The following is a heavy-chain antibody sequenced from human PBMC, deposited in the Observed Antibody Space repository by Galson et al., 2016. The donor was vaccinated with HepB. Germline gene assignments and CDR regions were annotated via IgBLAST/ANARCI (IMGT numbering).Heavy chain of an antibody. V-gene: IGHV3-9*01. CDR1: GFAFGGFA. CDR3: AKDIGDMAIAGTDAFDF. CDR2: ISWNSDRI. D-gene: IGHD6-19*01. Sequence: SLRLSCAASGFAFGGFAMQWVRQAPGKGLEWVAGISWNSDRIGYADSVKGRFTISRDNAKNSLFLQMNSLRPEDTAFYYCAKDIGDMAIAGTDAFDFWGRRTMVTVSS. J-gene: IGHJ3*01.